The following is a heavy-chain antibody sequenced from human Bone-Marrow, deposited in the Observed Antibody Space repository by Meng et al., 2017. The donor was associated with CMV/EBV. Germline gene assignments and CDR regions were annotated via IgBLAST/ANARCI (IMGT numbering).Heavy chain of an antibody. J-gene: IGHJ6*02. CDR3: ARDARAGYDFWSGYRPYYYYYGMDV. CDR2: INPSGGST. CDR1: GYTFTSYY. Sequence: ASVKVSCKASGYTFTSYYMHWVRQAPGQGLEWMGIINPSGGSTSYAQKFQGRVTMTTDTSTSTAYMELRSLRSDDTAVYYCARDARAGYDFWSGYRPYYYYYGMDVWGQGTTVTVSS. D-gene: IGHD3-3*01. V-gene: IGHV1-46*01.